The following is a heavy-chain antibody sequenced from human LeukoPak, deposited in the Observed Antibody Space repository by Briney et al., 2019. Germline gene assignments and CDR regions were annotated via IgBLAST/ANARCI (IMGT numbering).Heavy chain of an antibody. Sequence: GASVTVSFMASGCTFINYAISWVRQAPGQGGAGMGWINAYNGNTNYAQKLQGRVTMTTDTSTSTAYMELRSLRSDDTAVYYCARGGVVVEYYYYYYGMDVWGEERTVSVSS. CDR1: GCTFINYA. D-gene: IGHD2-15*01. J-gene: IGHJ6*01. V-gene: IGHV1-18*01. CDR2: INAYNGNT. CDR3: ARGGVVVEYYYYYYGMDV.